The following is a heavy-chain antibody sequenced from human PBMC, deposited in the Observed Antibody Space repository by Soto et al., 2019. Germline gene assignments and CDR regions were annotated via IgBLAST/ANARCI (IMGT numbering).Heavy chain of an antibody. CDR3: TRHAIGVVVPAAIRN. J-gene: IGHJ4*02. D-gene: IGHD2-15*01. CDR2: IYYTGTS. Sequence: QVQLQELGPGLVKPSETVSLTCAVSGGSISSSSYYWDWIRQPPGQGLEWIGTIYYTGTSNYNPSLKSRVTISVDRSKNQFSLNLSSVTAADTAVYYCTRHAIGVVVPAAIRNWGQGSLVTVSS. CDR1: GGSISSSSYY. V-gene: IGHV4-39*01.